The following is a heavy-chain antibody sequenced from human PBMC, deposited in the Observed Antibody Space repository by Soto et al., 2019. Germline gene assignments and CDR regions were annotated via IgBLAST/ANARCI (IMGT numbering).Heavy chain of an antibody. Sequence: SETLSLTCPVSGGSVSSGDYFWSWLRQSPGKRLEWIAYIYYSGSTNYNPSLKSRATISVDTSKSQVSLTLTSVTPADAALYYCARSPNYYYYGFDVWGQGTAVTVSS. CDR2: IYYSGST. CDR3: ARSPNYYYYGFDV. D-gene: IGHD3-10*01. J-gene: IGHJ6*02. CDR1: GGSVSSGDYF. V-gene: IGHV4-61*08.